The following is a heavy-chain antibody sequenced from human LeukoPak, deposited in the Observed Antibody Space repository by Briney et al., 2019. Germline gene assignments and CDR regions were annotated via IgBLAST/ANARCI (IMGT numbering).Heavy chain of an antibody. D-gene: IGHD3-22*01. CDR3: ARQTSTYYSADY. Sequence: ASVKVSCKTSGGTLGNYPISWVRQAPGQGLEWMGRISAYNGNTNYAQKLQGRVTMTTDTSTSTAYMELRSLRYDDTAVYYCARQTSTYYSADYWGQGTLVTVSS. CDR1: GGTLGNYP. V-gene: IGHV1-18*01. J-gene: IGHJ4*02. CDR2: ISAYNGNT.